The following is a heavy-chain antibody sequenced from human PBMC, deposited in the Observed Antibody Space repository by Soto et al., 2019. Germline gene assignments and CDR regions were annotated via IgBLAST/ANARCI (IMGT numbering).Heavy chain of an antibody. J-gene: IGHJ4*02. CDR3: ARAESYYDSSGTFDY. CDR2: IYYSGST. Sequence: LETLSLTCTFSGCSISSYYWSWIRQPPGKGLEWIGYIYYSGSTNYNPSLKSRVTISVDTSKNQFSLKLSSVTAADTAVYYCARAESYYDSSGTFDYWGQGTLVTVSS. D-gene: IGHD3-22*01. V-gene: IGHV4-59*01. CDR1: GCSISSYY.